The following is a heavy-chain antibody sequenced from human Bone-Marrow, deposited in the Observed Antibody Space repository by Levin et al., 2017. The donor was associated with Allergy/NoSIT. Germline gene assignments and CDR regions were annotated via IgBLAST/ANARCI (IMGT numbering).Heavy chain of an antibody. V-gene: IGHV3-15*05. CDR3: AREEEPDFDY. J-gene: IGHJ4*02. D-gene: IGHD1-26*01. CDR1: GFTLSDAW. CDR2: IKSRPFGGTP. Sequence: GGSLRLSCAASGFTLSDAWMSWVRLLPGKGLEWVGRIKSRPFGGTPDYAAPVKGRFSISRDDSGNTLYLQLNALSTEDTAVYYCAREEEPDFDYWGQGTLVTVSS.